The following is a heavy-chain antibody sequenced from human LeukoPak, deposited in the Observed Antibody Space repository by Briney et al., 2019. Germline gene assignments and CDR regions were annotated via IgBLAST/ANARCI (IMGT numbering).Heavy chain of an antibody. V-gene: IGHV3-48*01. CDR2: VSSSSSLI. J-gene: IGHJ6*03. D-gene: IGHD2-15*01. CDR3: AREDGYCSGGSCYTWYYMDV. CDR1: GLTLNMYS. Sequence: GGSLRLSCAASGLTLNMYSMNWVRQAPGRGLEWVSYVSSSSSLIYYSDSVRGRFTISRDSATNSLSLQMNSLRVEDAAVYYCAREDGYCSGGSCYTWYYMDVWGKGTTVTVSS.